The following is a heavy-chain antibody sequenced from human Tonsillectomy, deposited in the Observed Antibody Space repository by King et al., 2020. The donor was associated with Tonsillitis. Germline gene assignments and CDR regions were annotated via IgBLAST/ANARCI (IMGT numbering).Heavy chain of an antibody. Sequence: VQLVESGGGLVQPGRSLRLSCTASGFTFGDYAMNWFRQAPGKGLEGIAFIRSKAYGGTTEYAASVKGRFTISRDDSKSIAYLQMNSLKTEDTAVYYCARGGSSSPFGYWGQGTLVTVSS. V-gene: IGHV3-49*03. CDR3: ARGGSSSPFGY. D-gene: IGHD6-13*01. CDR1: GFTFGDYA. J-gene: IGHJ4*02. CDR2: IRSKAYGGTT.